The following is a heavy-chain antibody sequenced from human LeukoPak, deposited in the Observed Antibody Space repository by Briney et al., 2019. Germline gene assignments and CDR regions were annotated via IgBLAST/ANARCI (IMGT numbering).Heavy chain of an antibody. Sequence: GGSLRLSCAASGFTFSSYGMHWVRQAPGKGLEWVAFIRYDGSNKYYTDSVKGRFTISRDNAKNSLYLQMNSLRAEDTAVYYCASILREYYDSDYGMDVWGQGTTVTVSS. CDR3: ASILREYYDSDYGMDV. CDR2: IRYDGSNK. J-gene: IGHJ6*02. CDR1: GFTFSSYG. V-gene: IGHV3-30*02. D-gene: IGHD3-22*01.